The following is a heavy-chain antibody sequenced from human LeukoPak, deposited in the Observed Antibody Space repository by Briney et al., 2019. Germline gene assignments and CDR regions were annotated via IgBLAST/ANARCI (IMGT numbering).Heavy chain of an antibody. CDR1: GFTFSSFE. Sequence: QPGGSLRLSCAASGFTFSSFEMVWVRQAPGKGLEWVSYISNSGSTIYYADSVKGRFTISRDNAKNSLFLQMNGLRAEDTALYYCAREARSGSSGSYSDFWGQGTLVTVSS. CDR3: AREARSGSSGSYSDF. CDR2: ISNSGSTI. V-gene: IGHV3-48*03. J-gene: IGHJ4*02. D-gene: IGHD3-10*01.